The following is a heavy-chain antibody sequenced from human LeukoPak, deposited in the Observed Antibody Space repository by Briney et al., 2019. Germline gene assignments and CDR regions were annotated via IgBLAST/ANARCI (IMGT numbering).Heavy chain of an antibody. D-gene: IGHD3-10*01. V-gene: IGHV3-7*03. CDR3: ARDSMLLWFGE. CDR2: IKQDGSEK. Sequence: PGGSLRLSCAASGFTFSSYWMSWVRQAPGKGLEWVANIKQDGSEKYYVDSVKGRFTISRDNAKNSLYLQMNSLRAEDTAVYYRARDSMLLWFGEGGQGTLVTVSS. CDR1: GFTFSSYW. J-gene: IGHJ4*02.